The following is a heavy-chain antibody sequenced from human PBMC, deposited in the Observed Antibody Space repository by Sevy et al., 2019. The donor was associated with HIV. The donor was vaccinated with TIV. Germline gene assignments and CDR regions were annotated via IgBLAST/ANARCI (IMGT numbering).Heavy chain of an antibody. CDR1: GGSFSGYY. V-gene: IGHV4-34*01. CDR2: INHSGST. D-gene: IGHD2-15*01. Sequence: SQTLSLTCAVYGGSFSGYYWSWIRQPPGKGLEWIGEINHSGSTNYNPSLKSRVTISVDTSKNQFSLKLSSVTAADTAVYYCARRGNCYYYFNYGMDVWGQGTTVTVSS. CDR3: ARRGNCYYYFNYGMDV. J-gene: IGHJ6*02.